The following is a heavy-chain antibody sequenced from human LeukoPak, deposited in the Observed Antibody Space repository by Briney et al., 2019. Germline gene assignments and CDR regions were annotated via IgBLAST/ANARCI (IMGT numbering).Heavy chain of an antibody. D-gene: IGHD3-10*01. V-gene: IGHV3-48*02. CDR3: ARDGYYYGSGSSPYGVFSGREYYYYGMDV. CDR2: ISSSSSTI. Sequence: GGSLRLSCAASGFTFSSYSMNWVRQAPGKGLEWVSYISSSSSTIYYADSVKGRFTISRDNAKNSLYLQMNSLRDEDTAVYYCARDGYYYGSGSSPYGVFSGREYYYYGMDVWGQGTTVTVSS. CDR1: GFTFSSYS. J-gene: IGHJ6*02.